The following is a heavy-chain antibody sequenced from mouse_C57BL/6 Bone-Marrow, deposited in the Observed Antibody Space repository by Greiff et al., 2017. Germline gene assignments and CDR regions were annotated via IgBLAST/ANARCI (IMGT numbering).Heavy chain of an antibody. Sequence: EVKVVESGGGLVQPGGSMKLSCVASGFTFSNYWMNWVRQSPEQGLEWVAQIRLKSDNSATHYAVSVKERFTISRDASKSSVHLQIHNLRAEDTRIYYCTRDYVDYYAMDYWGEGTSVTVSS. CDR3: TRDYVDYYAMDY. CDR1: GFTFSNYW. J-gene: IGHJ4*01. V-gene: IGHV6-3*01. D-gene: IGHD2-4*01. CDR2: IRLKSDNSAT.